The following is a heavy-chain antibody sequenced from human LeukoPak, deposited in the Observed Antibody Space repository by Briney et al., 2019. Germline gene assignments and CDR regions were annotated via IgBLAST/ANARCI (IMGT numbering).Heavy chain of an antibody. CDR1: GGSISSSNW. CDR2: IYHSGST. CDR3: AREVGGKYSPNWFDP. Sequence: NPSETLSLTCAVSGGSISSSNWWSWVRQPPGKGLEWIGEIYHSGSTNYNPSLKSRVTISVDTSKNQFSLKLSSVTAADTAVYYCAREVGGKYSPNWFDPWGQGTLVTVSS. V-gene: IGHV4-4*02. D-gene: IGHD3-3*01. J-gene: IGHJ5*02.